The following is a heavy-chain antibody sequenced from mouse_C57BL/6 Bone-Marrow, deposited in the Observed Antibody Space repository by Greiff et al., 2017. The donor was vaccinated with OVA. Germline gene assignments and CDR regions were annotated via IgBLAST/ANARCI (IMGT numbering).Heavy chain of an antibody. D-gene: IGHD1-1*01. J-gene: IGHJ2*01. CDR3: ARYYYGSSSYVDY. CDR1: GYTFTSYW. V-gene: IGHV1-55*01. CDR2: IYPGSGST. Sequence: QVQLKQPGAELVKPGASVKMSCKASGYTFTSYWITWVKQRPGQGLEWIGDIYPGSGSTNYNEKFKSKATLTVDTSSSTAYMQLSSLTSEDSAVYYCARYYYGSSSYVDYWGQGTTLTVSS.